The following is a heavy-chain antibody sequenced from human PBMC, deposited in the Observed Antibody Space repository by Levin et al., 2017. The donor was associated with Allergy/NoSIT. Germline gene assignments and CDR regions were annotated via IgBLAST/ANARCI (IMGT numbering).Heavy chain of an antibody. CDR1: GFTFSSYS. J-gene: IGHJ3*02. CDR2: ISSSSSTI. D-gene: IGHD3-3*01. CDR3: ARRDELRFLEWLIAFDS. Sequence: GGSLRLSCAASGFTFSSYSMNWVRQAPGKGLEWVSYISSSSSTIYYADSVKGRFTISRDNAKNSLYLQMNSLRAEDTAVYYCARRDELRFLEWLIAFDSWGQGTMVTVSS. V-gene: IGHV3-48*01.